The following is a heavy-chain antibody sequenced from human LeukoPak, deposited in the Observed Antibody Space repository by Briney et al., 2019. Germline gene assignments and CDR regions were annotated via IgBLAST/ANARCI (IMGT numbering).Heavy chain of an antibody. CDR2: IIPIFGTA. CDR3: ARPGVFGVEDYYFDY. CDR1: GGTFSSYA. D-gene: IGHD3-3*01. J-gene: IGHJ4*02. Sequence: GASVKVSCXASGGTFSSYAISWVRQARGQGLEWMGGIIPIFGTANYAQKFQGRVTITADESTSTAYMELSSLKSEDTAVYYCARPGVFGVEDYYFDYWGQGTLVTVSS. V-gene: IGHV1-69*13.